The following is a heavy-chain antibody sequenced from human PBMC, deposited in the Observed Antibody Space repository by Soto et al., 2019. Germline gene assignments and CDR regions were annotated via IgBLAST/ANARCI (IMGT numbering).Heavy chain of an antibody. CDR2: ISYDGGNQ. CDR1: GFTFSNCA. J-gene: IGHJ6*02. Sequence: QVQLVESGGGVAQPGRSLRLSCAASGFTFSNCAMHWVRQAPGKGLEWVAVISYDGGNQYFAGSVKGRFTVYRDNSKNTVNLQMNSLRDEDTVVYHCARDAVRVPGPGRTWGLDVWGQGTTVTVSS. CDR3: ARDAVRVPGPGRTWGLDV. D-gene: IGHD3-10*01. V-gene: IGHV3-30-3*01.